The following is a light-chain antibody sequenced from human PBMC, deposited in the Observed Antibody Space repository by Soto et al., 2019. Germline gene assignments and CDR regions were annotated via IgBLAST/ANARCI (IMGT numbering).Light chain of an antibody. CDR3: CSYGGDGSPYG. CDR2: GGS. CDR1: ISDIGSYNL. J-gene: IGLJ1*01. Sequence: QSALTQPASVSGSPGQSITISCSGTISDIGSYNLVSWDQHHPGKAPKFIIYGGSKRPSGVSNRFSDAKSGNTASLTISGVQAEDDADYCCCSYGGDGSPYGLGTGSKLTGL. V-gene: IGLV2-23*01.